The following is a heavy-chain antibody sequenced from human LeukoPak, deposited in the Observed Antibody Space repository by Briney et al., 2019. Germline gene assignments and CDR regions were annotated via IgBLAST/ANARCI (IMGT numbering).Heavy chain of an antibody. Sequence: SETLSLTCAVYGGSFSGYYWSWIRQPPGKGLEWIGEINHSGSTNYNPSLRSRVTISVDTSKNQFSLKLSSVTAADTAVYYCARGHSSGPDYWGQGTLVTVSS. D-gene: IGHD3-22*01. CDR3: ARGHSSGPDY. CDR2: INHSGST. V-gene: IGHV4-34*01. CDR1: GGSFSGYY. J-gene: IGHJ4*02.